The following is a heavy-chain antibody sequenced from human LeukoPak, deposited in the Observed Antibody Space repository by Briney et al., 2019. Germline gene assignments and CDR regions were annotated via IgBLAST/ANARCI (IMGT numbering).Heavy chain of an antibody. J-gene: IGHJ4*02. D-gene: IGHD3-9*01. CDR2: IYHSGST. CDR3: ARGAYDILTGYPEYYLDY. CDR1: GGSISSYY. V-gene: IGHV4-59*01. Sequence: SETLSLTCTVSGGSISSYYWSWIRQPPGKGLEWIGYIYHSGSTNYNPSLKSRVTISVDTSKNQFSLKLSSVTAADTAVYYCARGAYDILTGYPEYYLDYWGQGTLVTVSS.